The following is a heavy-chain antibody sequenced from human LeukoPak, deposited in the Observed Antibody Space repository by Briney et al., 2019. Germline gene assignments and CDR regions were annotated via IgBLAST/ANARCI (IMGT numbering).Heavy chain of an antibody. V-gene: IGHV1-2*02. CDR1: GYTFTGYY. D-gene: IGHD6-13*01. J-gene: IGHJ6*02. CDR2: INPNSGGT. CDR3: ARGIAAAGTFMYYYYGMDV. Sequence: ASVKVSCKASGYTFTGYYMHWVRQAPGQGLEWMGWINPNSGGTNYAQKFQGRVTMTRETSITTAYMELSRLRSDDTAVYYCARGIAAAGTFMYYYYGMDVWGQGTTVTVSS.